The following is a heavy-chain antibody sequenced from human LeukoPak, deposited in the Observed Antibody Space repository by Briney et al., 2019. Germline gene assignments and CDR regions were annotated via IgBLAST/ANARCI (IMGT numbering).Heavy chain of an antibody. CDR3: ARVDYGDYATTDC. CDR1: GYTFTSYG. D-gene: IGHD4-17*01. J-gene: IGHJ4*02. Sequence: ASVKVSCKASGYTFTSYGISWVRQAPGQGLEWMGRIIPILGIANYAQKFQGRVTITADKSTSTAYMELSSLRSEDTAVYYCARVDYGDYATTDCWGQGTLVTVSS. CDR2: IIPILGIA. V-gene: IGHV1-69*04.